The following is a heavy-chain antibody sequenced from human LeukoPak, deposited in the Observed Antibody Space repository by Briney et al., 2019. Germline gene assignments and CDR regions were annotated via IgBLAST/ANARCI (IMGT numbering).Heavy chain of an antibody. Sequence: PGGPLRLSCAASGFTFSSYAMHWVRQAPGKGLEWVAVISYVGSNKYYADSVRGRFTISRDNSKNTLYLQMNRLRAQDTAVYYCARESVATSIYYFGMDVWGQGTTVTVSS. CDR2: ISYVGSNK. V-gene: IGHV3-30*04. CDR1: GFTFSSYA. J-gene: IGHJ6*02. CDR3: ARESVATSIYYFGMDV. D-gene: IGHD5-12*01.